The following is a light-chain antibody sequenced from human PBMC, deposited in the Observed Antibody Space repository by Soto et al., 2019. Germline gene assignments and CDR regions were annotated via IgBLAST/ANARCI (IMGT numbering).Light chain of an antibody. J-gene: IGKJ1*01. CDR1: QRFGSSN. V-gene: IGKV3-20*01. CDR3: QQYGNSPWT. Sequence: EIVFTQSPGTLSLSPGERGTLSCRASQRFGSSNLAWYQQKPGQAPRLLIYSTSSRATGIPDRFSGSGSGTDFTLTISRXEPEDLAVYYCQQYGNSPWTFGQGTKVDIK. CDR2: STS.